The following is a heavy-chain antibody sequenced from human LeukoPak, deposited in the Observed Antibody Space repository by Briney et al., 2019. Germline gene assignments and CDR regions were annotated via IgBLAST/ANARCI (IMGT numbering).Heavy chain of an antibody. CDR2: ICHDGSNK. CDR1: GFPFSSYA. Sequence: GGSLRLSCAASGFPFSSYAMHWVRQAPGKGLEWVGFICHDGSNKYHRDSVKGRFTISRDNSKNTLHLQMNSLRAEDTAVYYCTKVRLLGALDDALHIWGQGTMVTVSS. V-gene: IGHV3-30*02. J-gene: IGHJ3*02. D-gene: IGHD7-27*01. CDR3: TKVRLLGALDDALHI.